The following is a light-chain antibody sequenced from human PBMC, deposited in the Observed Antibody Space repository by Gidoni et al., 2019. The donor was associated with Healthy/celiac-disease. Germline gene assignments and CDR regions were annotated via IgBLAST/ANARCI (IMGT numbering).Light chain of an antibody. V-gene: IGLV2-14*01. CDR3: SSYTSSSTPYV. Sequence: QSALTQPASVSGSPGQSITISCTGTSSDVGGYNYVSWYQQHPGKAPKLMIYDVSQRPSGVSNRSSGSKSGNTASLTISGLQAEDEADYYCSSYTSSSTPYVFGTGTKVTVL. CDR2: DVS. J-gene: IGLJ1*01. CDR1: SSDVGGYNY.